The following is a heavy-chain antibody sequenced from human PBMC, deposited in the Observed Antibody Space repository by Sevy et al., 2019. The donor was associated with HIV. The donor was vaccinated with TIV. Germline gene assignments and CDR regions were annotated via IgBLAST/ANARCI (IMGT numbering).Heavy chain of an antibody. CDR3: VRGRAMIIYD. V-gene: IGHV3-48*03. CDR2: VRSSGSPI. CDR1: GFRFNIYE. D-gene: IGHD5-12*01. Sequence: GGSLRLSCAASGFRFNIYEMNWVRQAPGKGLEWVSYVRSSGSPIYYADSVKDRFTISRDNAKSSLYLQMNSLRAEDTAGYYCVRGRAMIIYDWGQGTLVTVSS. J-gene: IGHJ4*02.